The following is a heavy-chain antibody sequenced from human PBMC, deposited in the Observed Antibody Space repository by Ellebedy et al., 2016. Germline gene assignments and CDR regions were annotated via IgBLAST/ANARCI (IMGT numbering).Heavy chain of an antibody. Sequence: ASVKVSXXASGYTFTSYYMHWVRQAPGQGLEWMGIINPSGGSTSYAQKFQGRVTMTRDTSTSTVYMELSSLRSEDTAVYYWAGGGGEGDFDYWGQGTLVTVSS. V-gene: IGHV1-46*01. J-gene: IGHJ4*02. CDR3: AGGGGEGDFDY. CDR2: INPSGGST. D-gene: IGHD3-16*01. CDR1: GYTFTSYY.